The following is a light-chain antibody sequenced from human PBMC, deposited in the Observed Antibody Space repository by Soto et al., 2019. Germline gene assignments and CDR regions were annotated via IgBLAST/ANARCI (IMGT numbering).Light chain of an antibody. CDR3: HQYNSYSGT. J-gene: IGKJ2*01. Sequence: DIQMTQSPSTLSASVGDRVTITCRASESISSWLAWYQQKPGKAPKLLIYDASSLESGVPSRLSGSGSGTEFTLSISSLQPDDFATYYCHQYNSYSGTFGQGTKLEIK. V-gene: IGKV1-5*01. CDR1: ESISSW. CDR2: DAS.